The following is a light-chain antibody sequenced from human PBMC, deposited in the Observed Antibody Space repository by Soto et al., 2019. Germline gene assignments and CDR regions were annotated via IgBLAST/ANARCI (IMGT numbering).Light chain of an antibody. CDR3: TSKRSSSNSVV. CDR1: SSDVGGYNY. V-gene: IGLV2-14*01. J-gene: IGLJ2*01. Sequence: QSVLTQPASVSGSPGQSITISCTGTSSDVGGYNYVSWYQQHPGKAPKLMIYEVSNRPSGVSNRFSGSKSGNTASLTISGLQAEDEADYYCTSKRSSSNSVVFGGGTKVTVL. CDR2: EVS.